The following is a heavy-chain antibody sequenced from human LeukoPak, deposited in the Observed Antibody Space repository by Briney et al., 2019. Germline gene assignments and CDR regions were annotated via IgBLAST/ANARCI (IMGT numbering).Heavy chain of an antibody. Sequence: EASVKVSCKSSGYTFTSYDINWVRQATGQGLEWMGWMNPNSGNTGYAQKFQGRVTMTRNTSISTAYMELSSLRSEDTAVYYCARYYSGWYYFDYWGQGTLVTVSS. CDR1: GYTFTSYD. D-gene: IGHD6-19*01. CDR2: MNPNSGNT. CDR3: ARYYSGWYYFDY. J-gene: IGHJ4*02. V-gene: IGHV1-8*01.